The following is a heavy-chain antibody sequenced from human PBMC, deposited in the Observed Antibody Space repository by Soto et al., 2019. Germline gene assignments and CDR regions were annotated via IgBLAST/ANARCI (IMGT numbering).Heavy chain of an antibody. V-gene: IGHV1-24*01. CDR2: FDPEDGET. Sequence: ASVKVSCKVSGYTLTELSMHWVRQAPGKGLEWMGGFDPEDGETIYAQKFQGRVTMTEDTSTDTAYMELSSLRSEDTAVYYCATGRFYDYIWGSYSSWYLAYWGQGTLVTVSS. J-gene: IGHJ4*02. CDR3: ATGRFYDYIWGSYSSWYLAY. CDR1: GYTLTELS. D-gene: IGHD3-16*02.